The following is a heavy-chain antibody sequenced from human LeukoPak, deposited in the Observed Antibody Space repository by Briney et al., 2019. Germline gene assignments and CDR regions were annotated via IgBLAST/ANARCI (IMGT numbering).Heavy chain of an antibody. Sequence: GGSLRLSCAVSGFTLSNYGMSWVRQAPGKGLEWVAGISGSGGSTNYADSVKGRFTISRDNPKNTLYLQMNSLRAEDTAVYYCARRRDFIDYWGQGTLVTVSS. V-gene: IGHV3-23*01. J-gene: IGHJ4*02. CDR1: GFTLSNYG. CDR2: ISGSGGST. D-gene: IGHD3/OR15-3a*01. CDR3: ARRRDFIDY.